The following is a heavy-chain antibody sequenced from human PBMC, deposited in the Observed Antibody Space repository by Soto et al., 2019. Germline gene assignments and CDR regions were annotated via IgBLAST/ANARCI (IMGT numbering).Heavy chain of an antibody. CDR3: ARAPQIVAMGRPFDY. CDR2: INHSGST. Sequence: PSETLSLTCAVYGGSFSGSSWNWIRPPPGKGLEWIGEINHSGSTNYNPSLKSRVTISLDTSKNQFSLRLTSLTAADTAVYFCARAPQIVAMGRPFDYWGQGILVTVSS. J-gene: IGHJ4*02. D-gene: IGHD5-12*01. CDR1: GGSFSGSS. V-gene: IGHV4-34*01.